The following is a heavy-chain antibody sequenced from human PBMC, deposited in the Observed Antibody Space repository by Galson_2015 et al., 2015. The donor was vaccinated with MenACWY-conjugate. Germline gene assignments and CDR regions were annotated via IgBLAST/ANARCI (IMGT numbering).Heavy chain of an antibody. V-gene: IGHV5-51*01. Sequence: QSGAEVKKPGESLKISCKGSGYSFTSYWIGWVRQMPGKDLEWMGIIYPGDSDTRYSPSFQGQVTISADKSISTAYLQWSSLKASDTAMYYCARAREGSSWPPNWYFDLWGRGTLVTVSS. J-gene: IGHJ2*01. CDR2: IYPGDSDT. CDR3: ARAREGSSWPPNWYFDL. D-gene: IGHD6-13*01. CDR1: GYSFTSYW.